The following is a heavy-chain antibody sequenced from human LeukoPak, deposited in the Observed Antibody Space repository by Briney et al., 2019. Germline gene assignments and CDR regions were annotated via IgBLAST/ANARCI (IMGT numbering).Heavy chain of an antibody. CDR1: GGTFSSCA. CDR2: ISAYNGDT. J-gene: IGHJ4*02. V-gene: IGHV1-18*01. D-gene: IGHD2-15*01. CDR3: ARGPYCRGGTFYSQFLDH. Sequence: GASVKVSCKASGGTFSSCAITWVRQAPGQGLEWMGWISAYNGDTTYAQNLQGRVTMTTDTSTSTAYMELRSLTSGDTAVYYCARGPYCRGGTFYSQFLDHWGQGTLVTVSS.